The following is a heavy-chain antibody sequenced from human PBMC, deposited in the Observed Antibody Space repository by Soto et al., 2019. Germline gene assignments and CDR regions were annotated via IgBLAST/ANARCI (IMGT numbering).Heavy chain of an antibody. CDR3: AKDRPYCSSTSCSLPRTQWDGYYFDY. J-gene: IGHJ4*02. CDR2: ISGSGGST. CDR1: GFTFSSYA. Sequence: GGSLRLSCAASGFTFSSYAMSWVRQAPGKGLEWVSAISGSGGSTYYADSVKGRFTISRDNSKNTLYLQMNSLRAEDTAVYYCAKDRPYCSSTSCSLPRTQWDGYYFDYWGQGTLVTVSS. D-gene: IGHD2-2*01. V-gene: IGHV3-23*01.